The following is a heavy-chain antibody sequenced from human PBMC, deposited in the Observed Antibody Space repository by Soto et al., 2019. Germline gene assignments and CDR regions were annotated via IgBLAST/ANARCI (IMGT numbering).Heavy chain of an antibody. Sequence: QVQLVQSGAEVRKPGFSVKVSCKPSGGTFSVNGVSWVRQAPGQGLEWMGGIIPMFATANYAQKFQGRVTLTADKSTGTVYMELSSLRSEDTAVYYCARDRPYSQGRYGMDIWGQGTTVTVS. J-gene: IGHJ6*02. CDR1: GGTFSVNG. D-gene: IGHD2-15*01. CDR3: ARDRPYSQGRYGMDI. CDR2: IIPMFATA. V-gene: IGHV1-69*06.